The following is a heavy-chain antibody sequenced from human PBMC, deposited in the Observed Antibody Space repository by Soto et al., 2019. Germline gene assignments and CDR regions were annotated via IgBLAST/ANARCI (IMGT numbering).Heavy chain of an antibody. CDR3: ARESGAHGIAADGPHFEY. CDR1: GFTFSSYG. Sequence: GGSLRLSCAASGFTFSSYGMHWVLQAPCKGLEWVAVIWYDGSNKYYADSVKGRFTISRDNSKNTLYLQMNSLRAEDTAVYYCARESGAHGIAADGPHFEYWGQGTLVTVSS. V-gene: IGHV3-33*01. CDR2: IWYDGSNK. J-gene: IGHJ4*02. D-gene: IGHD6-13*01.